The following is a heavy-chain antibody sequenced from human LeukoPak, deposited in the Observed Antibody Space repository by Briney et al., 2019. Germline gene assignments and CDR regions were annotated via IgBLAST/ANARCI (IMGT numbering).Heavy chain of an antibody. Sequence: GGSLRLSCAASGFTFSSYDMHWVLQATGRGLEWVSGVAGAGDTYYADSVKGRFTISRENGKNSLYLQMNSLRAGDTAVYYCARGGIRGVTWNWLDPWGQGTLVTVSS. V-gene: IGHV3-13*01. CDR1: GFTFSSYD. D-gene: IGHD3-10*01. CDR3: ARGGIRGVTWNWLDP. CDR2: VAGAGDT. J-gene: IGHJ5*02.